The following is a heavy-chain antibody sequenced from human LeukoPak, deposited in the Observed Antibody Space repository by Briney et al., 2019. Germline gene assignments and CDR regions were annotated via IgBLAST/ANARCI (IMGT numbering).Heavy chain of an antibody. V-gene: IGHV4-34*01. CDR3: ARGPRIAARRPPYYFDY. CDR1: GGSFSGYY. J-gene: IGHJ4*02. D-gene: IGHD6-6*01. Sequence: SETLSLTCAVYGGSFSGYYWIWIRQPPGKGLEWIGEINHSGSTNYNPSLKSRVTISVDTSKNQFSLKLSSVAAADTAVYYCARGPRIAARRPPYYFDYWGQGTLVTVSS. CDR2: INHSGST.